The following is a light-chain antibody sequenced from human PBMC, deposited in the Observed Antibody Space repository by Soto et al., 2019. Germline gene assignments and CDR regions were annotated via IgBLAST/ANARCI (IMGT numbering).Light chain of an antibody. CDR2: GAF. Sequence: EIVLTQSPATLSLSPGERATLSCRASPSVTNFLAWYQQKPGQAPRLLIYGAFNRATGIPARFSGSGSGTDXXXXXSXXXXXXSXXXYCQQRNIWPPVTXGXGXXLEIK. CDR3: QQRNIWPPVT. J-gene: IGKJ5*01. V-gene: IGKV3-11*01. CDR1: PSVTNF.